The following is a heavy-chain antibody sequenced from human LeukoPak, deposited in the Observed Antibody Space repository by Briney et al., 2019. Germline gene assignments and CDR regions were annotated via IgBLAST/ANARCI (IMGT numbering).Heavy chain of an antibody. Sequence: PGGSLRLSCAASGFSFSSYWISWVRQAPGKGLEWVANIREDGSEKYYVDSVKGRFTISRDNAKNSLYLQMNSLGAEDTAVYYCARRPGGYYDSNGILEYFDYWGQGTLVTVSS. CDR2: IREDGSEK. D-gene: IGHD3-22*01. CDR3: ARRPGGYYDSNGILEYFDY. V-gene: IGHV3-7*01. J-gene: IGHJ4*02. CDR1: GFSFSSYW.